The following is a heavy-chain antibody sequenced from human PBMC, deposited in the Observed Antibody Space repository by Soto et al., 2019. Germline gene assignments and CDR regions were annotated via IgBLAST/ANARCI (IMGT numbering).Heavy chain of an antibody. J-gene: IGHJ4*02. V-gene: IGHV4-30-4*01. CDR1: GGSISTGDYY. CDR2: IYYSGST. Sequence: SETLSLTCTVSGGSISTGDYYWSWIRQPPGKGLEWIGYIYYSGSTFYSPTLKSRVAISLNTPKNQVSLRLGSVTAADTAVYYCAREVGYKSTYGGQGTKVTV. CDR3: AREVGYKSTY. D-gene: IGHD5-12*01.